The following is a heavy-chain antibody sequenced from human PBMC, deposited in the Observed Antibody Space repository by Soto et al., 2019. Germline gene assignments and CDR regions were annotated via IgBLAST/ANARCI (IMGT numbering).Heavy chain of an antibody. CDR2: IYYSGST. V-gene: IGHV4-30-4*01. CDR3: AIEGALTGDYYYYGVDV. Sequence: QVQLQESDPGLVKPSQTLSLTCTVSGGSISSGDHYWSWIRQPPGKGLEWIGYIYYSGSTYYNPSLKSRVTISVDTSKHQFSLKLSSVTAADTAVYYCAIEGALTGDYYYYGVDVWGQGTTVTVSS. J-gene: IGHJ6*02. D-gene: IGHD3-9*01. CDR1: GGSISSGDHY.